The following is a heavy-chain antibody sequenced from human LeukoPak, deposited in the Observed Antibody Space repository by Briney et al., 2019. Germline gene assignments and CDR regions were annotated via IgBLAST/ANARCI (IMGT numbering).Heavy chain of an antibody. D-gene: IGHD6-13*01. CDR1: GGSISSGGYY. Sequence: PSETLSLTCTVSGGSISSGGYYWSWIRQHPGKGLVWIGYIYYSGSTNYNPSLKSRVTISVDTSKNQFSLKLSSVTAADTAVYYCARVPIAAAGTDKYYYYYYGMDVWGQGTTVTVSS. V-gene: IGHV4-61*08. CDR3: ARVPIAAAGTDKYYYYYYGMDV. J-gene: IGHJ6*02. CDR2: IYYSGST.